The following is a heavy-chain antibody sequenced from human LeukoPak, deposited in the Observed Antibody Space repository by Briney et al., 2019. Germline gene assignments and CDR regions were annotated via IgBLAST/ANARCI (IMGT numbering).Heavy chain of an antibody. CDR1: GFTFSSYG. D-gene: IGHD4-17*01. CDR2: ISYDGSNK. J-gene: IGHJ4*02. CDR3: AKSPSQGGYGDYQPYY. Sequence: GGSLRLSCAASGFTFSSYGMHWVRQAPGKGLEWVAVISYDGSNKYYADSVKGRFTISRDNSKNTLYLQMNSLRAEDTAVYYCAKSPSQGGYGDYQPYYWGQGTLVTVSS. V-gene: IGHV3-30*18.